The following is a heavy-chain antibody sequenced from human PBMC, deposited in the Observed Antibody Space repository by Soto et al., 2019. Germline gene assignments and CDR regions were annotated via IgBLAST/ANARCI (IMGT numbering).Heavy chain of an antibody. CDR2: IRGRSDYT. J-gene: IGHJ4*02. CDR3: VREIRPAMVDFDF. V-gene: IGHV3-21*01. Sequence: EVQLVESGGGLVQPGGSLRLSCAASGFTFNSFNLNWFRQAPGKGLEWVSSIRGRSDYTYYEDSVKGRLTNSRDNAKSSLNLQMNSLRAEDTAVYYCVREIRPAMVDFDFWGQGTLVTVSS. CDR1: GFTFNSFN. D-gene: IGHD5-18*01.